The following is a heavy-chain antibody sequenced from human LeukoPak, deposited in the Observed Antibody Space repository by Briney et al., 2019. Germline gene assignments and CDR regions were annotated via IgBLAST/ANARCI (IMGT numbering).Heavy chain of an antibody. J-gene: IGHJ5*02. CDR3: ARDAQRYGDYWFDP. CDR2: ISSSSSTI. D-gene: IGHD4-17*01. V-gene: IGHV3-48*04. Sequence: GGSLRLSCAASGFTFSSYSMNWVRQAPGKGLEWVSYISSSSSTIYYADSVKGRFTISRDNAKNSLYLQMNSLRAEDTAVYYCARDAQRYGDYWFDPWGQGTLVTVSS. CDR1: GFTFSSYS.